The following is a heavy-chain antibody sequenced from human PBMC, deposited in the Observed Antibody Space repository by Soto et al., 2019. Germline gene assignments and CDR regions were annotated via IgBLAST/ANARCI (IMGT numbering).Heavy chain of an antibody. Sequence: QMQLVESGGGVVQPGMSLRLSCAVSGVTFTNHGIHWVRQAPGKGLEWVADISYNGSDKWYADSVKGRFTISRDNFGDTAYLQMNGLRLEDTAVYYCASGEGQSGHDTRFDYWGQGTLVTVSS. CDR1: GVTFTNHG. V-gene: IGHV3-30*03. CDR2: ISYNGSDK. D-gene: IGHD5-12*01. CDR3: ASGEGQSGHDTRFDY. J-gene: IGHJ4*02.